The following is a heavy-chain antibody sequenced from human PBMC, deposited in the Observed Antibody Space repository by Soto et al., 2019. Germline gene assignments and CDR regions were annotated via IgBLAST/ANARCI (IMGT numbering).Heavy chain of an antibody. CDR1: GFTFSSFS. J-gene: IGHJ4*02. CDR2: ITSSSSRI. V-gene: IGHV3-48*01. Sequence: EVQLVESGGGLVKPGGSLRLSCAASGFTFSSFSMNWVRQTPGKGLEWVSYITSSSSRIYYADSVKGRFTISRDNAKNSLYLQMNSLRAEDTAVYYCTRDPHALDYWGQGMRVTVSS. CDR3: TRDPHALDY.